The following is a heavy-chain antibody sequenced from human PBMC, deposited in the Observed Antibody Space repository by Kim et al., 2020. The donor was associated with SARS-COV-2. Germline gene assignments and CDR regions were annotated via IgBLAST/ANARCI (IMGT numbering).Heavy chain of an antibody. CDR2: INAGNGNT. Sequence: ASVKVSCKASGYTFTSYAMHWVRQAPGQRLEWMGWINAGNGNTKYSQKFQGRVTITRDTSASTAYMELSSLRSEDTAVYYCASPLRDGSGSYYSDPLAAWGQGTLVTVSS. J-gene: IGHJ5*02. CDR1: GYTFTSYA. D-gene: IGHD3-10*01. V-gene: IGHV1-3*01. CDR3: ASPLRDGSGSYYSDPLAA.